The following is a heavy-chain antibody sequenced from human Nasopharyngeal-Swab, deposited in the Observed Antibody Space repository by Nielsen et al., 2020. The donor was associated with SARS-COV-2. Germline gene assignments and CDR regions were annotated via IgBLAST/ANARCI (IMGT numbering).Heavy chain of an antibody. Sequence: GGSLRLSCSASGFTFSSFGMHWVRQAPGKGLEWVAVISYDGSNKFYAGSVKGRFTISRDNSKNTLYLQMNSLRAEDTAVYYCAKDGGLVGYYYDYWGQGTLVTVSS. CDR2: ISYDGSNK. V-gene: IGHV3-30*18. CDR1: GFTFSSFG. CDR3: AKDGGLVGYYYDY. J-gene: IGHJ4*02. D-gene: IGHD3-22*01.